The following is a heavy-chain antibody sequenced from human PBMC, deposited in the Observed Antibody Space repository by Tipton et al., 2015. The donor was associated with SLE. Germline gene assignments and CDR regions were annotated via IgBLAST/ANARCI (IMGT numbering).Heavy chain of an antibody. CDR1: GGSISSHY. D-gene: IGHD3-22*01. V-gene: IGHV4-59*11. Sequence: TLSLTCTVSGGSISSHYWSWIRQPPGKGLEWIGYIYYSGSTNYNPSLKSRVTISVDTSKNQFSLKLSSVTAADTAVYYCARVGENCYDSSGYYYYWGQGTLVTVSS. CDR3: ARVGENCYDSSGYYYY. CDR2: IYYSGST. J-gene: IGHJ4*02.